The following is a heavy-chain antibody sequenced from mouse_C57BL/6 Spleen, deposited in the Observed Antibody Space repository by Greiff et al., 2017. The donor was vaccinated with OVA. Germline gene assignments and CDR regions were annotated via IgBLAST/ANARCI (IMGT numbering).Heavy chain of an antibody. Sequence: LLESGPELVKPGASVKISCKASGYAFSSSWMNWVKQRPGKGLEWIGRLYPGDGDTNYNGKFKGKATLTADKSSSTAYMQLSSLTSEDSAVYFCARSQLGVRYFDVWGTGTTVTVSS. V-gene: IGHV1-82*01. CDR2: LYPGDGDT. D-gene: IGHD4-1*02. CDR1: GYAFSSSW. J-gene: IGHJ1*03. CDR3: ARSQLGVRYFDV.